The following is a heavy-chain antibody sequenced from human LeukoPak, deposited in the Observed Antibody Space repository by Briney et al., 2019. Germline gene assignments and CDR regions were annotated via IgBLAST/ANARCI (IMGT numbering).Heavy chain of an antibody. Sequence: GGALRLSCAASGFTFSSYWMSWVRQAPGKGLEWVANIKQDGSDKYYVDSMKGTFTISRDNAKNSLYLQMNSLRAEDTAVYYCARRNYGDVDYYYYMDVWGKGTTVTVSS. CDR1: GFTFSSYW. V-gene: IGHV3-7*01. CDR2: IKQDGSDK. CDR3: ARRNYGDVDYYYYMDV. D-gene: IGHD4-17*01. J-gene: IGHJ6*03.